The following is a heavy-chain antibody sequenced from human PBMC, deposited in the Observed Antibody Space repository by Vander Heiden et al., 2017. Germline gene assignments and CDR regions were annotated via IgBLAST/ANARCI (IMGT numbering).Heavy chain of an antibody. D-gene: IGHD5-12*01. CDR1: GYSFTSYW. CDR2: ILPGDSDT. Sequence: EVQLVQSGAEVKKPGESLKISCKGSGYSFTSYWIGWVRQMPGKGLGWMGIILPGDSDTRYSPSFQGQVTISADKSISTAYLQWSSLKASDTAMYYCARLRRWLQLNYYYGMDVWGQGTTVTVSS. CDR3: ARLRRWLQLNYYYGMDV. V-gene: IGHV5-51*01. J-gene: IGHJ6*02.